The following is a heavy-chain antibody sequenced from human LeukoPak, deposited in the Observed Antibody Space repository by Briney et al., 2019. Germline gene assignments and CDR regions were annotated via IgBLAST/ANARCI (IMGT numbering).Heavy chain of an antibody. V-gene: IGHV3-23*01. CDR1: GFTFSSYA. CDR3: AKCPQERSSLCYLHN. D-gene: IGHD2-8*01. Sequence: GRSLRLSCSASGFTFSSYAMSWVLHAPGKGLDWFSAISGMVCSTYYSDSGKGLFTISRDNSKNTLCLQMNRLRAADTAVYYCAKCPQERSSLCYLHNWGQGLLVTVSS. J-gene: IGHJ4*02. CDR2: ISGMVCST.